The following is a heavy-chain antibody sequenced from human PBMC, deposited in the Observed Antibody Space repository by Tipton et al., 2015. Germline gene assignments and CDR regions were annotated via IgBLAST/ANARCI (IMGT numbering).Heavy chain of an antibody. V-gene: IGHV4-61*05. D-gene: IGHD3-3*01. Sequence: TLSLTCKVSGASINTTDYFWGWIRQPPGKGLEWIGYIHQSGSTRYNPSLKSRITISLDTSKNQFSLRLSSVTAADTALYHCARLWSYDFWSATSYSFDYWGQGTPVTVSS. CDR1: GASINTTDYF. CDR2: IHQSGST. CDR3: ARLWSYDFWSATSYSFDY. J-gene: IGHJ4*02.